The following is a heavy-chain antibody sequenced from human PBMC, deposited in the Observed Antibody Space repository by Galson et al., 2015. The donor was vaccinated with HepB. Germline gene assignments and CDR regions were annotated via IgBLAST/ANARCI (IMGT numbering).Heavy chain of an antibody. CDR1: EFTFSNYA. J-gene: IGHJ4*02. CDR2: ISYDGSEK. V-gene: IGHV3-30*04. Sequence: LRLSCAASEFTFSNYAMHWVRQAPGKGLEWVAAISYDGSEKFYADSVKGRFTISRDNSKNTLYVQMNSLRPEDTAVYYCARLQCMKKTCSPSVREWLAPVDGWGQGTLVRVSS. D-gene: IGHD6-19*01. CDR3: ARLQCMKKTCSPSVREWLAPVDG.